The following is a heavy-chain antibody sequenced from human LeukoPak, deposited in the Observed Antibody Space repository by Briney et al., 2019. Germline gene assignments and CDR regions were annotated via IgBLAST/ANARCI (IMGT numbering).Heavy chain of an antibody. D-gene: IGHD6-13*01. J-gene: IGHJ4*02. CDR1: GYTFTSYG. CDR3: ARMGLAAAGRGYFDY. V-gene: IGHV1-18*01. CDR2: ISAYNGNT. Sequence: WASVKVSCKASGYTFTSYGISWVRQAPGQGLEWMGWISAYNGNTNYAQKLQGRVTMTTDTSTSTAYMELRSLRSDDTAVYYCARMGLAAAGRGYFDYWGQGTLVTVSS.